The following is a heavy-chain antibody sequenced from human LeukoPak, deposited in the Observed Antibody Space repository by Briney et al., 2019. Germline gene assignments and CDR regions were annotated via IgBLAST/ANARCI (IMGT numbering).Heavy chain of an antibody. Sequence: KSSETLSLTCTVSGGSISSSSYYWGWIRQPPGKGLEWIGSIYYSGSTYYNPSLKSRVTISVDTSKNQFSLKLSSVTAADTAVYYCARDRGITIFAVGPAGLMDVWGKGTTVTVSS. J-gene: IGHJ6*03. D-gene: IGHD3-3*01. CDR1: GGSISSSSYY. CDR3: ARDRGITIFAVGPAGLMDV. CDR2: IYYSGST. V-gene: IGHV4-39*07.